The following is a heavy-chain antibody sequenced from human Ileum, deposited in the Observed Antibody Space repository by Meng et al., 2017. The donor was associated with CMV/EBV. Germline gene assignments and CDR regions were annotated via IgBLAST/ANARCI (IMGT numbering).Heavy chain of an antibody. CDR3: AKTGLVAYYGMDV. D-gene: IGHD6-19*01. CDR2: IWYDGSNK. Sequence: GESLKISCAASGFTFSSYGMHWVRQAPGKGLEWVAVIWYDGSNKYYADSVKGRFTISRDNSKNTLYLQMKSLRAEDTAVYYCAKTGLVAYYGMDVWGQGTTVTVSS. J-gene: IGHJ6*02. V-gene: IGHV3-33*06. CDR1: GFTFSSYG.